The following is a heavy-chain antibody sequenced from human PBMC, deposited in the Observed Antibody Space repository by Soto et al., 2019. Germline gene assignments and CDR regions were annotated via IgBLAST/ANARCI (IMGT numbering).Heavy chain of an antibody. CDR1: GGTFSSYT. D-gene: IGHD1-20*01. V-gene: IGHV1-69*08. CDR2: IIPILGIA. CDR3: ARDPVPLDNLPPDYYYGMDV. Sequence: QVQLVQSGAEVKKPGSSVKVSCKASGGTFSSYTISWVRQAPGQGLEWMGRIIPILGIANYAQKFQGRVTITANKSTSTDYMERSSLRSEDTAVYYCARDPVPLDNLPPDYYYGMDVWGQGTTVTVSS. J-gene: IGHJ6*02.